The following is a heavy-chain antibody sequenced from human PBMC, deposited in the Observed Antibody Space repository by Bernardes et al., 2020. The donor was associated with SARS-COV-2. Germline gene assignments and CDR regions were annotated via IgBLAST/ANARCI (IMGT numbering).Heavy chain of an antibody. CDR1: GYTFTSYG. CDR2: ISAYKGNT. V-gene: IGHV1-18*01. Sequence: ASVKVSCKASGYTFTSYGISWVRQAPGQGLEWMGWISAYKGNTNYAQKLQGRVTMTTDTSTSTAYMELRSLRSDDTAVYYCARGTHEEYQLLFPNQSGRVYYMDVWGKGTTVTVSS. CDR3: ARGTHEEYQLLFPNQSGRVYYMDV. D-gene: IGHD2-2*01. J-gene: IGHJ6*03.